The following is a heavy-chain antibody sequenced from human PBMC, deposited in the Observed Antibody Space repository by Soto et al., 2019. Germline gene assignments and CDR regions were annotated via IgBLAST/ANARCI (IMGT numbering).Heavy chain of an antibody. CDR1: GYTFTSYD. Sequence: GASVKVSCKASGYTFTSYDINWVRQATGQGLEWMGWMNPNSGNTGYAQKFQGRVTMTRNTSISTAYMELSSLRSEDTAVYYCARGFWQQPTNRYTSFGPWGEGTLVTVCS. CDR2: MNPNSGNT. CDR3: ARGFWQQPTNRYTSFGP. D-gene: IGHD6-13*01. V-gene: IGHV1-8*01. J-gene: IGHJ5*02.